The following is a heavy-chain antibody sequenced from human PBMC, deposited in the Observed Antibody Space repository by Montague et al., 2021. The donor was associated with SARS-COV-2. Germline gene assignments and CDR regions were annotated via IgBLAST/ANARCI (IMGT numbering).Heavy chain of an antibody. Sequence: SETLSLTCTVSGDSMSNYYWSWIRQPPGKGLEWIGYINYSWSTHYNPSLQSRVTLSKDTSKNQFSLRLTSVTAADTAMYFCARAPIYRSRLYAYFDYWGQGTLVTVSS. V-gene: IGHV4-59*01. CDR1: GDSMSNYY. CDR3: ARAPIYRSRLYAYFDY. J-gene: IGHJ4*02. CDR2: INYSWST. D-gene: IGHD6-13*01.